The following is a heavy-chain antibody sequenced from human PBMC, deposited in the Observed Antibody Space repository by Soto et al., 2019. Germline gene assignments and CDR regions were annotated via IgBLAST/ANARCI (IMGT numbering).Heavy chain of an antibody. CDR2: IDWDDDK. J-gene: IGHJ6*02. Sequence: SGPTPVNPTQTLTLTCTFSGFSLSTSGLCVSWIRQPPGKALEWLALIDWDDDKYYSTSLKTRLTISRDTSKNQVVLTMTNMDPVDTATYYCARMTRAPYYDFWSGPLTPPHGMDGRGQRSTVTISS. V-gene: IGHV2-70*01. CDR1: GFSLSTSGLC. D-gene: IGHD3-3*01. CDR3: ARMTRAPYYDFWSGPLTPPHGMDG.